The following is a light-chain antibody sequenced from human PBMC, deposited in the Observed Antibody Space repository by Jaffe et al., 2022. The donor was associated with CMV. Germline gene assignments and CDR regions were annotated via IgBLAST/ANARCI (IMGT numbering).Light chain of an antibody. CDR1: NVGSKT. J-gene: IGLJ3*02. CDR3: QVWDSSSDHWV. Sequence: SYVLTQPPSVSVAPGETARIACGGNNVGSKTVHWYQQKPGQAPVLVIYYDSDRPSGIPERFSGSNSVNTATLTISRVEAGDEADYYCQVWDSSSDHWVFGGGTKLTVL. CDR2: YDS. V-gene: IGLV3-21*04.